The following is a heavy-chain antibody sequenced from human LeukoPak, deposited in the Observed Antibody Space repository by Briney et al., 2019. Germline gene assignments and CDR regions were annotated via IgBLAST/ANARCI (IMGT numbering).Heavy chain of an antibody. CDR1: GGSISTYF. J-gene: IGHJ5*02. D-gene: IGHD1-26*01. CDR2: IYYSGST. Sequence: LETLSLTCTVSGGSISTYFWSWLRQPPGEGLEWIGYIYYSGSTNYNPSLKSRVTISVDTSKNQFSLQLNSVTPEDTAVYYCARGIGARGIVGATDNWFDPWGQGTLVTVSS. V-gene: IGHV4-59*12. CDR3: ARGIGARGIVGATDNWFDP.